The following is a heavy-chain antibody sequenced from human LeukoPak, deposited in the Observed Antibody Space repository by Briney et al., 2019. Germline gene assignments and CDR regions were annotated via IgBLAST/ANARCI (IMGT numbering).Heavy chain of an antibody. CDR1: GFTFSSYA. Sequence: TGGSLRLSRAASGFTFSSYAIHWVRQGPGKGLERVAVMSFDGNNKYYADSLKGRFTISRDNSKNPLSLQMNSLRPEDTAVYYCARDRGVATMDYWGQGTLVTVSS. J-gene: IGHJ4*02. CDR2: MSFDGNNK. CDR3: ARDRGVATMDY. D-gene: IGHD5-12*01. V-gene: IGHV3-30*14.